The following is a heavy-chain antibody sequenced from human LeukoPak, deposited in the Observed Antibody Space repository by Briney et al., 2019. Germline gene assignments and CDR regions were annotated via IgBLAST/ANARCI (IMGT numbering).Heavy chain of an antibody. Sequence: PSETLSLTCTVSGGSISSNSYNWGWIRQPPGKGLEWIGTIYYSGTTYYNPSLKSRVTISVDTSGKQFSLKLNSVTAADTAVYYCARADDRRDGYINDAFDIWGQGTMVTVSS. D-gene: IGHD5-24*01. CDR3: ARADDRRDGYINDAFDI. V-gene: IGHV4-39*07. CDR1: GGSISSNSYN. J-gene: IGHJ3*02. CDR2: IYYSGTT.